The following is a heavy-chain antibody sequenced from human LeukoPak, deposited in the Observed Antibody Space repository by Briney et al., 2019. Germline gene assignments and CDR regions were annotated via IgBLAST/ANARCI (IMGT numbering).Heavy chain of an antibody. D-gene: IGHD4-23*01. V-gene: IGHV4-34*01. Sequence: SSVTLSLTCAVYGGSFSGYCWSWIRQPPGKGLEWIGEINHSGSTNYNPSLKSRVIIPVDTSKNQFSLKLSSATAADTAVYYCARGPNYGGNSKDFDYWGQGTLVTVSS. CDR1: GGSFSGYC. CDR3: ARGPNYGGNSKDFDY. J-gene: IGHJ4*02. CDR2: INHSGST.